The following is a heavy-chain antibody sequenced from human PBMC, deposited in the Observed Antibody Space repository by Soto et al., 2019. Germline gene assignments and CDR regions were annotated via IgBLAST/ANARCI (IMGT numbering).Heavy chain of an antibody. J-gene: IGHJ5*02. Sequence: VQLVESGGGLVKPGGSLRLSCAASGFTFSSYSMNWVRQAPGKGLEWVSSISSSSSYIYYADSVKGRFTISRDNAKNSLYLQMNSLRAEDTAVYYCASGVTMVRGVIIPWGQGTLVTVSS. CDR3: ASGVTMVRGVIIP. CDR1: GFTFSSYS. CDR2: ISSSSSYI. V-gene: IGHV3-21*01. D-gene: IGHD3-10*01.